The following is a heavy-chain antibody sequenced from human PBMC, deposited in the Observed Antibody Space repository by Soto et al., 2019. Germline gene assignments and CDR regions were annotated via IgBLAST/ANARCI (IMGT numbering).Heavy chain of an antibody. J-gene: IGHJ6*03. CDR3: AKVGPSDTYYYYYYMDV. Sequence: GGFLRLSCAASGFTFSSYAMSWVRQAPGKGLEWVSAISGSGGSTYYADSVKGRFTISRDNSKNTLYLQMNSLRAEDTAVYYCAKVGPSDTYYYYYYMDVWGKGTTVTVSS. CDR2: ISGSGGST. D-gene: IGHD5-18*01. CDR1: GFTFSSYA. V-gene: IGHV3-23*01.